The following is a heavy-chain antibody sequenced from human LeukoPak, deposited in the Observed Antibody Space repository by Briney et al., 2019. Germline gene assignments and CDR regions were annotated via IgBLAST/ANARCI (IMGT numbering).Heavy chain of an antibody. V-gene: IGHV4-59*01. Sequence: PSETLSLTCTVSGGSISSYYWSWIRQPPGKGLEWIGYYYRGSTSYNPSLKSRVTISVDTSKNQFSLKLSSVTAADTAVYYCASASRHEYYYDSRGYYPDYWGQGTLVTVSS. CDR3: ASASRHEYYYDSRGYYPDY. CDR2: YYRGST. CDR1: GGSISSYY. J-gene: IGHJ4*02. D-gene: IGHD3-22*01.